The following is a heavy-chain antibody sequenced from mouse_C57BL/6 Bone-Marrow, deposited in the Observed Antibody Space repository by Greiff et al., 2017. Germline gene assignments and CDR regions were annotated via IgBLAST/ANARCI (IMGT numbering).Heavy chain of an antibody. D-gene: IGHD2-3*01. CDR3: ARRRGDGYYPAWFAY. J-gene: IGHJ3*01. CDR1: GYTFTTYP. Sequence: LVESGAELVKPGASVKMSCKASGYTFTTYPIEWMKQNHGKSLEWIGNFHPYNDDTKYNEKFKGKATLTVEKSSSTVYLELSRLTSDDSAVYYCARRRGDGYYPAWFAYWGQGTLVTVSA. CDR2: FHPYNDDT. V-gene: IGHV1-47*01.